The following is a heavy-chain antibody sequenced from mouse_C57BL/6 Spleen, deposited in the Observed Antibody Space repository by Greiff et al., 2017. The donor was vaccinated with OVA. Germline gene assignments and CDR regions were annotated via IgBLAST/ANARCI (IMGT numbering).Heavy chain of an antibody. V-gene: IGHV5-17*01. J-gene: IGHJ4*01. D-gene: IGHD2-4*01. CDR2: ISSGSSTI. Sequence: DVQLVESGGGLVKPGGSLKLSCAASGFTFSDYGMHWVRQAPEKGLEWVAYISSGSSTIYYADTVKGRFTISRDNAKNTLFLQMTSLRSEDTAMYYCARRYYDYDDGYAMDYWGQGTSVTVSS. CDR3: ARRYYDYDDGYAMDY. CDR1: GFTFSDYG.